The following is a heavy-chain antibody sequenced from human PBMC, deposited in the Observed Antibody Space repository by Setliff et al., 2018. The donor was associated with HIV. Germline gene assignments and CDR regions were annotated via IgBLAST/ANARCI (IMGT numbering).Heavy chain of an antibody. J-gene: IGHJ4*02. CDR1: GFTFSSYA. V-gene: IGHV3-23*01. D-gene: IGHD3-22*01. CDR2: ISGSGGRT. CDR3: AKELAASGLGYFDS. Sequence: AGGSLRLSCAASGFTFSSYAMSWVRQAPGKGLEWVSTISGSGGRTYYTDSGKGRFTISRDNSKNTLYLQMNSLRAEDTAEYYCAKELAASGLGYFDSWGRGILVTVSS.